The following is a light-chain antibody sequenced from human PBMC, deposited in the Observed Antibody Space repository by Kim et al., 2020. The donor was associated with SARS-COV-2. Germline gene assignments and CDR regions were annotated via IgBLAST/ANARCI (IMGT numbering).Light chain of an antibody. V-gene: IGKV1-8*01. CDR3: QQYYSYLGT. J-gene: IGKJ1*01. CDR2: AAS. Sequence: SAPTGDRVTSTCRASQGISSYLAWYQQKPGKAPKLLIYAASTLQSGVPSRFSGSGSGTDFTLTISCLQSEDFATYYCQQYYSYLGTFGQGTKVDIK. CDR1: QGISSY.